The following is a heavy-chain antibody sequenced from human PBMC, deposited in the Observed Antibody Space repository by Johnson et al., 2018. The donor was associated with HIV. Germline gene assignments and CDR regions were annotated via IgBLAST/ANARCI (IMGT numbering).Heavy chain of an antibody. Sequence: VQLVESGGRLVQPGGSLRLSRAASRFSFSSYGMNWVRKAPGKGLEWVSVIYSGGSTYYADSVKGRFTISRDNSKNTLYLQMNSLRVEDTAVYYCASEVRGVLDIWGQGTMVTVSS. J-gene: IGHJ3*02. D-gene: IGHD3-10*01. CDR1: RFSFSSYG. CDR3: ASEVRGVLDI. V-gene: IGHV3-66*01. CDR2: IYSGGST.